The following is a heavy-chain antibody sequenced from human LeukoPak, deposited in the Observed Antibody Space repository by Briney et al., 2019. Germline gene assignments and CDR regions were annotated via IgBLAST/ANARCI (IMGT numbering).Heavy chain of an antibody. Sequence: SETLSLTCTVSGGSISSSNHYWGWIRQPPGKGLEWLGSFYYSGNTYYNPSLKSRVTISVDTSKNQFPLKLTSVTAADTAVYYCVRHLGYSYGPGDYWGQGTLVTVSS. J-gene: IGHJ4*02. CDR3: VRHLGYSYGPGDY. CDR1: GGSISSSNHY. V-gene: IGHV4-39*01. CDR2: FYYSGNT. D-gene: IGHD5-18*01.